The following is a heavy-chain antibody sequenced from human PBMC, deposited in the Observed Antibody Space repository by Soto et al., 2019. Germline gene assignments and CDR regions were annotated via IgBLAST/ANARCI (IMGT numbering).Heavy chain of an antibody. CDR3: YAISATYYFDY. V-gene: IGHV1-46*01. J-gene: IGHJ4*02. D-gene: IGHD2-2*01. CDR2: INPSGGST. CDR1: GYTFTSYY. Sequence: ASVKVSCKASGYTFTSYYMHWVRQAPGQGLEWMGIINPSGGSTSYAQKFQGRVTMTRDTSTSTAYMELSSLRSEDTAVYYCYAISATYYFDYWGQGTLVTVSS.